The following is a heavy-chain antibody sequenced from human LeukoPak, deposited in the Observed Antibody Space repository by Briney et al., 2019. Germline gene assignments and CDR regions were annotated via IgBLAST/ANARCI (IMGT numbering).Heavy chain of an antibody. V-gene: IGHV3-48*01. D-gene: IGHD3-9*01. CDR3: ARAERWAYFDSGPDY. CDR1: GFTFSSYG. Sequence: GGSLRLSCAASGFTFSSYGMNWVRQAPGKGLEWVSYISSSSSTIYYADSVKGRFTISRDNAKNSLYLQMNSLRAEDTAVYYCARAERWAYFDSGPDYWGQGTLVTVSS. J-gene: IGHJ4*02. CDR2: ISSSSSTI.